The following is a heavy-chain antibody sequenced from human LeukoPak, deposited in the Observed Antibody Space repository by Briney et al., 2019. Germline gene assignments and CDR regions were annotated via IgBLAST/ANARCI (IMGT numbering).Heavy chain of an antibody. D-gene: IGHD1-26*01. J-gene: IGHJ4*02. CDR1: GFTFSSYN. CDR2: ITSSSSYI. Sequence: GGSLRLSCAASGFTFSSYNMNWVRQAPGKGLEWVSSITSSSSYIYYADSVKGRFTISRDNSKNTLYLQMNSLRAEDTAVYYCAKDDSVGPFDYWGQGTLVTVSS. CDR3: AKDDSVGPFDY. V-gene: IGHV3-21*01.